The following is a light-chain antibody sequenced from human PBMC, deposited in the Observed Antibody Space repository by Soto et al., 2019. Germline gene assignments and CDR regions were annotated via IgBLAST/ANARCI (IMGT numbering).Light chain of an antibody. V-gene: IGLV2-14*03. Sequence: QSVPTQPASVSGSPGQSITISCTGTSSDVGGYNYVSWYQHHPGKAPKLTIFDVSNRPSGVSNRFSGSKSGNTASLTISGLQPEDEADYYCSSYTTSNTRQIVFGTGTKVTVL. CDR1: SSDVGGYNY. J-gene: IGLJ1*01. CDR3: SSYTTSNTRQIV. CDR2: DVS.